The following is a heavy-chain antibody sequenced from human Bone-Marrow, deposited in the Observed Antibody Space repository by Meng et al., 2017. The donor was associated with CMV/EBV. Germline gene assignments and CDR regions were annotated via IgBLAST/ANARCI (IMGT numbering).Heavy chain of an antibody. D-gene: IGHD3-9*01. V-gene: IGHV1-69*02. CDR1: GGTFSSYT. CDR2: IIHILGIA. CDR3: ATPFGWLSPPSDHYYVMDV. Sequence: SVKVSCKASGGTFSSYTISWVRQAPGQGLEWMGRIIHILGIANYAQKFQGRVTITAEKSTSTAYMELSSLRSEDTAVYYCATPFGWLSPPSDHYYVMDVWGQATTAASSS. J-gene: IGHJ6*02.